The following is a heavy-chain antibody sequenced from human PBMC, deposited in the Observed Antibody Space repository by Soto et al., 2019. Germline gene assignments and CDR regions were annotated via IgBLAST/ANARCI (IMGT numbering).Heavy chain of an antibody. D-gene: IGHD2-2*01. J-gene: IGHJ5*02. CDR1: GGSMSTYY. CDR2: IYYSGIT. CDR3: ARGSTRFDP. Sequence: LSLTCSVSGGSMSTYYWSWIRQPPGKGLEWIAYIYYSGITNYNPSLKSRVSISVDTSKNQFSLKLKSVTAADTAVYYCARGSTRFDPWGQGTLVTVSS. V-gene: IGHV4-59*01.